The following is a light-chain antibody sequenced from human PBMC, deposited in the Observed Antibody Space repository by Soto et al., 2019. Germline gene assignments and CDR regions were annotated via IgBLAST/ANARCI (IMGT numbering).Light chain of an antibody. CDR1: QSFSSTS. V-gene: IGKV3-20*01. CDR3: QQYDSSPLT. J-gene: IGKJ4*01. Sequence: ENVLTQSPGTLSLSPGERATLSCRASQSFSSTSLAWYQQKPGQAPRLLIYGASSRATGVPDRFSGSGSGTDFTLTISRLESEDFAVYYCQQYDSSPLTFGGGTKVHIK. CDR2: GAS.